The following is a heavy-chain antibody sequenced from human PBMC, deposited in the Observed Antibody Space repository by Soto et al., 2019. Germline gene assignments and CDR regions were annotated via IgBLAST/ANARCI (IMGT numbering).Heavy chain of an antibody. CDR2: ISSSSSTI. CDR1: GFTFSSYS. D-gene: IGHD3-10*01. CDR3: ARGSQYIPTDY. Sequence: GGSLRLSCAASGFTFSSYSMNWVRQAPGKGLERVSYISSSSSTIYYADSVKGRFTISRDNAKNSLYLQMNSLRAEDTAVYYCARGSQYIPTDYWGQGTLVTVSS. J-gene: IGHJ4*02. V-gene: IGHV3-48*01.